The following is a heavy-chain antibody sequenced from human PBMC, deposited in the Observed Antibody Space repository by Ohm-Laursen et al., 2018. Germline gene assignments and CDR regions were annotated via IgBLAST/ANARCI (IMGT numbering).Heavy chain of an antibody. D-gene: IGHD6-19*01. J-gene: IGHJ6*02. V-gene: IGHV4-34*01. CDR1: GGSFSGYY. CDR2: INHSGST. CDR3: ARGGMWQWLKTGYYYYGMDV. Sequence: TLSLTCAVYGGSFSGYYWSWIRQPPGKGLEWIGEINHSGSTNYNPSHKSRVTISVDTSKNQFSLKLSSVTAADTAVYYCARGGMWQWLKTGYYYYGMDVWGQGTTVTVSS.